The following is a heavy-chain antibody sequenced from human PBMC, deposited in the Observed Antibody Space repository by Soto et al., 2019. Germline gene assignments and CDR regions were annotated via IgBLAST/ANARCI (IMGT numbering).Heavy chain of an antibody. V-gene: IGHV1-46*01. J-gene: IGHJ3*02. CDR2: INPSGGST. CDR1: GYTFISYY. CDR3: ARVPPRRDGYNDAFDM. D-gene: IGHD5-12*01. Sequence: GASVKVSCKASGYTFISYYMHWVRQAPGQGLEWMGMINPSGGSTSYAQKFQGRITMTRDTSTSTVYMELSSLRSEDAAVYYCARVPPRRDGYNDAFDMWGQGTMVTVSS.